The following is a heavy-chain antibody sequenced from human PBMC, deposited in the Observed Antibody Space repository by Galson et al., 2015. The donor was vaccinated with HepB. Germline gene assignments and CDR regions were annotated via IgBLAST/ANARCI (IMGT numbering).Heavy chain of an antibody. J-gene: IGHJ3*02. CDR2: IYPGDSDT. D-gene: IGHD3-10*01. Sequence: QSGAEVKKPGESLKISCKGSGYSFTSYWIGWVRQMPGKGLEWMGIIYPGDSDTTYSPSFQGQVTISADKSISTAYLQWSSLKASDTAMYYCARRGMVRGVIMGNDAFDIWGQGTMVTVSS. V-gene: IGHV5-51*01. CDR1: GYSFTSYW. CDR3: ARRGMVRGVIMGNDAFDI.